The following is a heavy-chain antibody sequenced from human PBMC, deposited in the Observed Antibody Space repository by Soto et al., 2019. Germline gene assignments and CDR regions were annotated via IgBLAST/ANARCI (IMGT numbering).Heavy chain of an antibody. V-gene: IGHV4-61*01. CDR2: IYYSGST. D-gene: IGHD3-22*01. Sequence: PSETLSLTCTVSGGSVSSGRYYWSWIRQPPGKGLEWIGYIYYSGSTNYNPSLKSRVTISVDTSKNQFSLKLSSVTAADTAVYYCAREGGWGPNSSGSFSDYWGQGTLVTVSS. CDR3: AREGGWGPNSSGSFSDY. CDR1: GGSVSSGRYY. J-gene: IGHJ4*02.